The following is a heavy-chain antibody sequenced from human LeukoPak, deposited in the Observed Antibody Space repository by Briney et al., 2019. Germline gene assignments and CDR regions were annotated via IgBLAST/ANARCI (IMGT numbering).Heavy chain of an antibody. J-gene: IGHJ4*02. D-gene: IGHD6-13*01. CDR2: THYSGTT. Sequence: SETLSRTGTVSTGTINNYYWTWRRQPQGQEREWIGYTHYSGTTNYNPPLKSRVTISVDTSKNQFSLKLTSVTAADTAVYYCARRIAAAGYFDYWGQGTLVTVSS. V-gene: IGHV4-59*01. CDR1: TGTINNYY. CDR3: ARRIAAAGYFDY.